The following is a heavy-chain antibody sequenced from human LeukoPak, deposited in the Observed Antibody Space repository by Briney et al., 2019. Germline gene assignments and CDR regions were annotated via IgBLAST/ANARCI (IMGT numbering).Heavy chain of an antibody. D-gene: IGHD6-13*01. CDR3: ARESYSSWYVDY. Sequence: SETLSLTCAVYGGSFSGYYWSWIRQPPGKGLEWIGEINHSGSTNYNPSLKSRVTISVDTSKNQFSLKLSFVTAADTAVYYCARESYSSWYVDYWGQGTLVTVSS. V-gene: IGHV4-34*01. CDR2: INHSGST. J-gene: IGHJ4*02. CDR1: GGSFSGYY.